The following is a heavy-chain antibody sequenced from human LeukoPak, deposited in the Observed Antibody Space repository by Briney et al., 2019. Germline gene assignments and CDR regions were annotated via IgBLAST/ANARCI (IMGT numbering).Heavy chain of an antibody. V-gene: IGHV3-21*01. Sequence: GGSLRLSCAASEFTFSNYKMNWVRQAPGKGLEWVSSISSGSTYIYYADSVKGRFTISRDNAKNSLYLQMDSLRAEDTAVYYCARDYRHGSYFDYWGQGILVTVSS. CDR2: ISSGSTYI. CDR1: EFTFSNYK. J-gene: IGHJ4*02. D-gene: IGHD1-26*01. CDR3: ARDYRHGSYFDY.